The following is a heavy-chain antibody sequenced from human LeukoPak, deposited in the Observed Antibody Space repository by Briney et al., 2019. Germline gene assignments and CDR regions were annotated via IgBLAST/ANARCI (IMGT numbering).Heavy chain of an antibody. CDR1: GYSFTSYW. J-gene: IGHJ4*02. Sequence: GESLKISCKGPGYSFTSYWIGWVRQMPGKGLEWMGIIYPGDSDTRYSPSFQGQVTISADKSISTAYLQWSSLKASDTAMYYCARGPRNYDFWSGYYIGDPTFDYWGQGTLVTVSS. V-gene: IGHV5-51*01. CDR2: IYPGDSDT. D-gene: IGHD3-3*01. CDR3: ARGPRNYDFWSGYYIGDPTFDY.